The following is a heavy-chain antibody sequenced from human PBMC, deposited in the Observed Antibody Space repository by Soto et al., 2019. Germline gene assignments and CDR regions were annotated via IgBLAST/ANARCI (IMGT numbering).Heavy chain of an antibody. J-gene: IGHJ6*02. CDR2: IKSKTDGGTT. CDR1: GFTFSNAW. D-gene: IGHD6-13*01. Sequence: EVQLVESGGGLVKPGGSLRLSCAASGFTFSNAWMSWVRQAPGKGLEWVGRIKSKTDGGTTDYAAPVKGRFTISRDDSKNTLYLQMNSLKTEDTAVYYCTTGESSSWYWGYYYYYYGMDVWGQGTTVTVSS. V-gene: IGHV3-15*01. CDR3: TTGESSSWYWGYYYYYYGMDV.